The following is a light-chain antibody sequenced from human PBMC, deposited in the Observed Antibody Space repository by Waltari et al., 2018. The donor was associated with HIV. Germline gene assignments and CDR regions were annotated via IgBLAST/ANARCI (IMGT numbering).Light chain of an antibody. CDR2: KDT. Sequence: SRDLTQPPSVSVSPGQTARITCSGDALSKHYSYWYQQKAGQAPVLVIFKDTERPSGFAERFSASSSGTTVTLTITSVEAEDEAEYFCQSSDTTASHELFGGGTKLTVL. CDR1: ALSKHY. J-gene: IGLJ2*01. V-gene: IGLV3-25*03. CDR3: QSSDTTASHEL.